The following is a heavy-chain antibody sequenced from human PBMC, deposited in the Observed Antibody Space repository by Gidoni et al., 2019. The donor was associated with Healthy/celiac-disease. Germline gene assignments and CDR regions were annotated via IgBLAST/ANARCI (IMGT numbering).Heavy chain of an antibody. Sequence: EVQLLESGGGLVQPGWSLRLSCAASGFTFSSYAIRWVRPAPGKGLEWVAVISGSGGSTYYADSVKGRFTSSRDNSKKTLYLQRNSLRAEDTAVYYCAKPPYHYYDSSGHSEGFDYWGQGTLVTVSS. V-gene: IGHV3-23*01. CDR2: ISGSGGST. CDR3: AKPPYHYYDSSGHSEGFDY. CDR1: GFTFSSYA. J-gene: IGHJ4*02. D-gene: IGHD3-22*01.